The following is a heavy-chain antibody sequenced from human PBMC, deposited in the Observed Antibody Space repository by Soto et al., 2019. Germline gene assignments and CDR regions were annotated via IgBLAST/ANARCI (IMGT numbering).Heavy chain of an antibody. V-gene: IGHV3-43*01. D-gene: IGHD6-19*01. CDR1: GFTFDDYT. CDR3: AKDRAAVTGAYYYHGMDV. CDR2: ISWDGGST. J-gene: IGHJ6*02. Sequence: EVQLVESGGVVVQPGGSLRLSCAASGFTFDDYTMHWVRQAPGKGLEWVSLISWDGGSTYYADSVKGRFIISRDNSKNSLYLQMNSLRTEDTALYYCAKDRAAVTGAYYYHGMDVWGQGTTVTVSS.